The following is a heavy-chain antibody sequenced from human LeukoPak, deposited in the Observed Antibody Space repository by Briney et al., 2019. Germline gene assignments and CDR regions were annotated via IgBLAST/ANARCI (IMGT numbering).Heavy chain of an antibody. Sequence: ASVKVSCKASGYTFTAYYMHWVRQAPGQGLEWMGWIKPKSGGTSYAQNFQGMVTMTWDTSISTAYMELSTLRSDDTAVYYCARDLVDPIYFHFYMDVWGKGTTVTVSS. V-gene: IGHV1-2*02. J-gene: IGHJ6*03. D-gene: IGHD3-9*01. CDR3: ARDLVDPIYFHFYMDV. CDR1: GYTFTAYY. CDR2: IKPKSGGT.